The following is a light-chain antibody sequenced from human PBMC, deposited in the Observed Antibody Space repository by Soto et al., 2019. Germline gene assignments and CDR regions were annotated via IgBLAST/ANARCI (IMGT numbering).Light chain of an antibody. CDR2: GIF. Sequence: EIVMTQSPSTLSVSPGERATLSCRASQSISSFLAWYQQKPGQAPRLLVYGIFSRATGVPARFSGSGSGTEFTLTISSLQSEDSAVYYCQQHNKWPLTFGGGTKVDIK. CDR3: QQHNKWPLT. J-gene: IGKJ4*01. CDR1: QSISSF. V-gene: IGKV3-15*01.